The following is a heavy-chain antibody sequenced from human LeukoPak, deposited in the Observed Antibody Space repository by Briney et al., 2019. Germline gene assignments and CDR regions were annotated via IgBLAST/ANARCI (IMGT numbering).Heavy chain of an antibody. Sequence: GGALRLSCAASGFTFSNYAMHWVRPAPGKGLEWVAIISYDGSNEDYADSVKGRFTISRDNSKNTLYLQMNSLRTEDTAVYFCARPPIGGGYSYGPFDYWGQGILVTVSS. J-gene: IGHJ4*02. CDR2: ISYDGSNE. V-gene: IGHV3-30*04. D-gene: IGHD5-12*01. CDR1: GFTFSNYA. CDR3: ARPPIGGGYSYGPFDY.